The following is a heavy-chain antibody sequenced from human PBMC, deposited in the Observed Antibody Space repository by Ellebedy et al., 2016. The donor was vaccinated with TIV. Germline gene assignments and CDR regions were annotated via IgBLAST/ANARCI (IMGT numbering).Heavy chain of an antibody. CDR3: ARRDHYYYYMDV. CDR1: GGSISSYY. Sequence: SETLSLTXTVSGGSISSYYWSWIRQPPGKGLEWIGYIYYSGSTNYNPSLKSRVTISVDTSKNQFSLKLSSVTAADTAVYYCARRDHYYYYMDVWGKGTTVTVSS. V-gene: IGHV4-59*01. J-gene: IGHJ6*03. CDR2: IYYSGST.